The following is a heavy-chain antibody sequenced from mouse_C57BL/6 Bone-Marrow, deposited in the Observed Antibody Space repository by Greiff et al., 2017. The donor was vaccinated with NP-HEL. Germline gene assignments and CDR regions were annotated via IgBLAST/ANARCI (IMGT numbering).Heavy chain of an antibody. D-gene: IGHD1-1*01. Sequence: VKLVESGPELVKPGASVKISCKASGYAFSSSWMNWVKQRPGKGLEWIGRIYPGDGDTNYNGKFKGKATLTADKSSSTAYMQLSSLTSEDSAVYFCARIYGSSPYYFDYWGQGTTLTVSS. CDR1: GYAFSSSW. CDR3: ARIYGSSPYYFDY. V-gene: IGHV1-82*01. CDR2: IYPGDGDT. J-gene: IGHJ2*01.